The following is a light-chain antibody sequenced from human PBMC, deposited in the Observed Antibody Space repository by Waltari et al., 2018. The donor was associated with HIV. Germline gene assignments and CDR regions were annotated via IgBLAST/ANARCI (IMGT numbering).Light chain of an antibody. CDR1: SSNIGSNT. Sequence: QSVLTQPPSASGTPGQRVTISCSGSSSNIGSNTVNWYQQLPGTAPKRLIYSNKQRPSGVPDRVSGSKSGTSASLAISGLQSEDEADYYCAAWDDSLNGYVFGTGTKVTVL. CDR3: AAWDDSLNGYV. CDR2: SNK. V-gene: IGLV1-44*01. J-gene: IGLJ1*01.